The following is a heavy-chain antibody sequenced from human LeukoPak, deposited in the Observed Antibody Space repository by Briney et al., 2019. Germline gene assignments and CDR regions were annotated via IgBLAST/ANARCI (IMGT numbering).Heavy chain of an antibody. CDR2: IYYSGST. Sequence: ASETLSLTCTVSGGSISSYYWSWIRQPPGKGLEWIGYIYYSGSTNYNPSLKSRVTISVDTSKNQFSLKLSSVTAADTAVYYCARTPGGSSIQDAFDIWGPGTMVTVSS. D-gene: IGHD2-2*01. V-gene: IGHV4-59*01. CDR1: GGSISSYY. CDR3: ARTPGGSSIQDAFDI. J-gene: IGHJ3*02.